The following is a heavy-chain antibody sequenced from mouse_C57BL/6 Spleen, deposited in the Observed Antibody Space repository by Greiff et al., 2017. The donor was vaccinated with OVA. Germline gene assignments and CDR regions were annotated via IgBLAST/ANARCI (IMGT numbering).Heavy chain of an antibody. Sequence: QVQLQQSGPELVKPGASVKISCKASGYAFSSSWMNWVKQRPGKGLEWIGRIYPGDGDTNYNGKFKGKATLTADKSSSTAYMQLSSLTSEDSAVYFCARGVLGSPFAYWGQGTLVTVSA. CDR1: GYAFSSSW. CDR2: IYPGDGDT. V-gene: IGHV1-82*01. CDR3: ARGVLGSPFAY. D-gene: IGHD4-1*01. J-gene: IGHJ3*01.